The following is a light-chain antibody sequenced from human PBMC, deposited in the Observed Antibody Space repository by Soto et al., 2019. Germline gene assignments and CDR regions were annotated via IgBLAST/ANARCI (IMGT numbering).Light chain of an antibody. Sequence: EIVLTQSPGTLSLSPGERATLSCRASQGLTSNFLAWYQQKPGQAPSLLIYGASNRATGVPDRFSGGGSGTDFTLTISRLEPEDFAVYFCQQYVTAPRTFGQGTKGEIK. V-gene: IGKV3-20*01. CDR3: QQYVTAPRT. CDR1: QGLTSNF. J-gene: IGKJ1*01. CDR2: GAS.